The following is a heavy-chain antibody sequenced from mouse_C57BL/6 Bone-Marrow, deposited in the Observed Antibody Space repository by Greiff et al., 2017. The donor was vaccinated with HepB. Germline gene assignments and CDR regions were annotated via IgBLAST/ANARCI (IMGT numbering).Heavy chain of an antibody. J-gene: IGHJ4*01. CDR2: IYPRSGNT. D-gene: IGHD1-1*01. CDR3: ARRAYYGSSSYAMDY. Sequence: QVQLQQSGAELARPGASVKLSCKASGYTFTSYGISWVKQRTGQGLEWIGEIYPRSGNTYYNEKFKGKATLTADKSSSTAYMGLRSLTSEDSAVYFCARRAYYGSSSYAMDYWGQGTSVTVSS. V-gene: IGHV1-81*01. CDR1: GYTFTSYG.